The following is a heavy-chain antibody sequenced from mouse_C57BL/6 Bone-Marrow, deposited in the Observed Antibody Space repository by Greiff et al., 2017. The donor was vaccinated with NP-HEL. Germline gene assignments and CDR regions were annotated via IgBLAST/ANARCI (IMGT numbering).Heavy chain of an antibody. V-gene: IGHV1-69*01. Sequence: QVQLQQPGAELVMPGASVKLSCKASGYTFTSYWMHWVKQRPGQGLEWIGEIDPSDSYTNYNQKFKGKSTLTVDKSSSTAYMQLSSLTSEDSAVYYCARLLYGSSLAYWGQGTLVTVSA. CDR1: GYTFTSYW. CDR2: IDPSDSYT. D-gene: IGHD1-1*01. J-gene: IGHJ3*01. CDR3: ARLLYGSSLAY.